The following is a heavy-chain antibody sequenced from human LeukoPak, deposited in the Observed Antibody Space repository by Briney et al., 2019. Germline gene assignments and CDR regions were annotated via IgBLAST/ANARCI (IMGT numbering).Heavy chain of an antibody. V-gene: IGHV3-7*01. J-gene: IGHJ4*02. CDR2: IKHDGSEK. CDR1: GFTFSNYW. CDR3: ATVTD. Sequence: GGSLRLSCVASGFTFSNYWMSWVRQAPGKGLEWVGNIKHDGSEKYYVDSVKGRFTISRDNAKNSLYLQMNSLRAEDTAVYYCATVTDWGQGTLVTVSS.